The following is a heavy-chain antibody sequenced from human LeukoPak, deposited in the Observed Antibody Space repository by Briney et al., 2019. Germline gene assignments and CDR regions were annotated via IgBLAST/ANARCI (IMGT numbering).Heavy chain of an antibody. Sequence: GASVRVSCTVSGYTLTELGMHWVRQAPGKGLEWMGGFYPEDGETIYADTVQGRVTMTEDTSTNTAYMELSSLRAEHTAVYYCTTSLKPSRLTGSFDHGGPGTLGTVSS. D-gene: IGHD1-14*01. CDR1: GYTLTELG. J-gene: IGHJ4*02. CDR3: TTSLKPSRLTGSFDH. V-gene: IGHV1-24*01. CDR2: FYPEDGET.